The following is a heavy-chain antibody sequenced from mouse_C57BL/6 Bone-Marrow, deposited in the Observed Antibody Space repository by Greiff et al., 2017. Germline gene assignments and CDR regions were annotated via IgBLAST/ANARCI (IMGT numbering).Heavy chain of an antibody. Sequence: EVKLMESGGGLVKPGGSLKLSCAASGFTFSDYGMHWVLQAPETGLEWVAYISSGSSHIYYAATVKGRFTISRDDAKNTLFLQMTSLRSEDTAMYYCARNCYFDYWGQGTTLTVSS. CDR1: GFTFSDYG. V-gene: IGHV5-17*01. D-gene: IGHD4-1*01. J-gene: IGHJ2*01. CDR2: ISSGSSHI. CDR3: ARNCYFDY.